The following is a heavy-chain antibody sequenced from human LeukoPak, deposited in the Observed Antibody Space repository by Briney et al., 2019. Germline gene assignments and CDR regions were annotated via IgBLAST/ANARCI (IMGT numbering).Heavy chain of an antibody. CDR2: ISDSGVTT. CDR1: GFTFPSYA. D-gene: IGHD4-17*01. J-gene: IGHJ1*01. Sequence: TGGSLRLSCAASGFTFPSYAMSWVRQAPGKGLEWVSAISDSGVTTYYADSVKGRFTISRDNSKSTLYLQMNSLRAEDTAVYYCAKVGVRAVTYAQYFQHWGQGTLVTVSS. V-gene: IGHV3-23*01. CDR3: AKVGVRAVTYAQYFQH.